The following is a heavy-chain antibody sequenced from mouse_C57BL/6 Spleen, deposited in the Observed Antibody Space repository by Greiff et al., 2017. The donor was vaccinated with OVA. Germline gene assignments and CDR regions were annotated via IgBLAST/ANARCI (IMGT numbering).Heavy chain of an antibody. Sequence: EVKLVESGGGLVQPGGSMKLSCVASGFTFSNYWMNWVRQSPEKGLEWVAQIRLKSDNYATHYAESVKGRFTISRDDSKSSVYLQMNNLRAEDTGIYYCRSPFYDYDWYFDVWGTGTTVTVSS. CDR3: RSPFYDYDWYFDV. V-gene: IGHV6-3*01. CDR2: IRLKSDNYAT. D-gene: IGHD2-4*01. J-gene: IGHJ1*03. CDR1: GFTFSNYW.